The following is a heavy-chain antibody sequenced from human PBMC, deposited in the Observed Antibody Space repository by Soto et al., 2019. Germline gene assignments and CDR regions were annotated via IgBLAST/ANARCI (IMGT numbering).Heavy chain of an antibody. D-gene: IGHD1-26*01. CDR1: GDSVSSNSAA. CDR3: ARDGRGIVGATTHYYYRMDV. CDR2: TYYRSKWYN. J-gene: IGHJ6*02. V-gene: IGHV6-1*01. Sequence: SQTLSLTCAISGDSVSSNSAAWNWIRQSPSRGLEWLGRTYYRSKWYNDYAVSVKSRITINPDTSKNQFSLQLNSVTPEDTAVYYCARDGRGIVGATTHYYYRMDVWGQGSTVTVSS.